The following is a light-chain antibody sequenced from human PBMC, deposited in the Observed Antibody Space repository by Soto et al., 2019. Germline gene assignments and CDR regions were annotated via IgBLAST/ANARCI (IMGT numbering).Light chain of an antibody. CDR2: EVS. CDR3: TSYVGSNIWV. Sequence: QSARTQPPSASGSPGQSVTISWTGTSSDVGAYKYVSWYQQYPGKAPKLMIYEVSKRPSGVPDRFSGSKSGNTASLTVSGLQAEDEADYYCTSYVGSNIWVFGGGTKLTVL. J-gene: IGLJ3*02. CDR1: SSDVGAYKY. V-gene: IGLV2-8*01.